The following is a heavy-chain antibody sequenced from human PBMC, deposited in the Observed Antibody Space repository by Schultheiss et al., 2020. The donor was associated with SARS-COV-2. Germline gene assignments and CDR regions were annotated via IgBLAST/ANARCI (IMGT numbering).Heavy chain of an antibody. J-gene: IGHJ4*02. V-gene: IGHV4-31*03. D-gene: IGHD6-19*01. CDR1: GGSISSGGYY. Sequence: SETLSLTCTVSGGSISSGGYYWSWIRQHPGKGLEWFGYIYYSGSTYYNPSLKSRVTISVDTSKNQFSLKLSSVTAADTAVYYCARHLRDSSGWVDYWGQGTLVTVSS. CDR3: ARHLRDSSGWVDY. CDR2: IYYSGST.